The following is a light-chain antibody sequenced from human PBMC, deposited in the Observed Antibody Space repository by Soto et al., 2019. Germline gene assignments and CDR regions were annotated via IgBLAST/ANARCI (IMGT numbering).Light chain of an antibody. V-gene: IGKV3-20*01. Sequence: EMVSTQAPGTLSLSPGERATLSSRPSQSVSSSYLAWYQQKPGQAPRLLIYGASSRVTGIPGRFSGSGSGTDFTLTISRLEPEDFAVYYCQQYGSSRTFGQVTKVDIK. J-gene: IGKJ1*01. CDR1: QSVSSSY. CDR2: GAS. CDR3: QQYGSSRT.